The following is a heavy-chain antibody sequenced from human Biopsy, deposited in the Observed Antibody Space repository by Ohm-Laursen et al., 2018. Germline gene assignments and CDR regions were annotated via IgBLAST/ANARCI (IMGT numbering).Heavy chain of an antibody. J-gene: IGHJ4*02. CDR1: GFTFPSFT. CDR3: AKDPDFWRGGEGDF. Sequence: SLSLSCTASGFTFPSFTMSWVRQAPGKGLQWVSGISGSGGNAYYADSARGRFNISRDNSKSRLYLQMTGLRAEDSALYYCAKDPDFWRGGEGDFWGRGTLVTVSS. V-gene: IGHV3-23*01. CDR2: ISGSGGNA. D-gene: IGHD3-3*01.